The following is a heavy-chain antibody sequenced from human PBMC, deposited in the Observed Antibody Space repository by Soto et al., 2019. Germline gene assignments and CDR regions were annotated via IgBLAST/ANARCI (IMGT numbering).Heavy chain of an antibody. D-gene: IGHD3-9*01. CDR1: GFTFSSYG. V-gene: IGHV3-33*01. Sequence: QVQLVESGGGVVQPGRSLGLSCAASGFTFSSYGMHWVRQAPGKGLEWVAVIWYDGSNKYYADSVKGRFTISRDNSKNTLYLQMNSLRAEDTAVYYCARTYYDILTGSLQYYFDYWGQGTLVTVSS. CDR3: ARTYYDILTGSLQYYFDY. CDR2: IWYDGSNK. J-gene: IGHJ4*02.